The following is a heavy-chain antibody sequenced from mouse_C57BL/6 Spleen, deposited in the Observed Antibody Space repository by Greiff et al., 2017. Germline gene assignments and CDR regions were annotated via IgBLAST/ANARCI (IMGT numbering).Heavy chain of an antibody. J-gene: IGHJ3*01. CDR2: INPSNGGT. D-gene: IGHD3-2*02. CDR3: ARGAAQAYPWFAY. CDR1: GYTFTSYW. Sequence: QVQLQQPGTELVKPGASVKLSCKASGYTFTSYWMHWVKQRPGQGLEWIGNINPSNGGTNYNEKFKSKATLTIDKSSSTAYMQLSSLTSEDSAVYDCARGAAQAYPWFAYWGQGTLVTVSA. V-gene: IGHV1-53*01.